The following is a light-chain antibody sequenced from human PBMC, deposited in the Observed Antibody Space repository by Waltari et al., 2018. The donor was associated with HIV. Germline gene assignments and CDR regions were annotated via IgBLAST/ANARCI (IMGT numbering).Light chain of an antibody. J-gene: IGLJ2*01. CDR2: QDN. CDR1: KLGDKY. CDR3: QAWDSSTVI. Sequence: SYELTQPPSVSVSPGQTARITCSGDKLGDKYACWYQQKPGQSPVLVIYQDNKRPSGIPERFSGSNSGNRATLTISGTQPMDEADYYCQAWDSSTVIFGGGTNLTVL. V-gene: IGLV3-1*01.